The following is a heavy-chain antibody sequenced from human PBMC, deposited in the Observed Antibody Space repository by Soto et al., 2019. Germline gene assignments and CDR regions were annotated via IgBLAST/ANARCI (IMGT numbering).Heavy chain of an antibody. CDR2: ISSSSSYI. Sequence: GGSLRLSCAASGFTFSSYSMNWVRQAPGKGLEWVSSISSSSSYIYYADSVKGRFTISRDNAKNSLYLQMNSLRAEDTAVYYCARDLHYGSGEDYYGMDVRGQGTTVTVSS. CDR1: GFTFSSYS. D-gene: IGHD3-10*01. CDR3: ARDLHYGSGEDYYGMDV. V-gene: IGHV3-21*01. J-gene: IGHJ6*02.